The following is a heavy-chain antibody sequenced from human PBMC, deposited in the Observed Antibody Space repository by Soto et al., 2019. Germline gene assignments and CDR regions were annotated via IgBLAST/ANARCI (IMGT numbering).Heavy chain of an antibody. CDR3: ARGDKGGFDL. Sequence: EVQLVESEGGLVQRGGSLRLSCAASGFTFNYYWMHWVRQAPGQGLVWVSHIHSDGSSTTYADSVKGRFTISRDNAQNTRYLQMNSLRAEDTAVSYCARGDKGGFDLWGQGTTVTVSS. V-gene: IGHV3-74*01. CDR2: IHSDGSST. D-gene: IGHD2-21*02. J-gene: IGHJ3*01. CDR1: GFTFNYYW.